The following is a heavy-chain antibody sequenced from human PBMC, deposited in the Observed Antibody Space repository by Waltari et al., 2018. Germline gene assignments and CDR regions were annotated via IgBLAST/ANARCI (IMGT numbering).Heavy chain of an antibody. J-gene: IGHJ3*02. D-gene: IGHD5-18*01. CDR3: ARVRGWLQHERLDAFDI. CDR1: GYTFTGYY. V-gene: IGHV1-2*02. CDR2: INPNSGGT. Sequence: QVQLVQSGAEVKKPGASVKVSCKASGYTFTGYYMPWVRQAPGQGLEWMGWINPNSGGTNYAQKFQGRVTMTRDTSISTAYMELSRLRSDDTAVYYCARVRGWLQHERLDAFDIWGQGTMVTVSS.